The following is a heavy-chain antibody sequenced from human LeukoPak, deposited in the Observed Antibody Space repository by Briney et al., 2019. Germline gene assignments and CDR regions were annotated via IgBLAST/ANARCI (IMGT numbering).Heavy chain of an antibody. Sequence: PGGSLRLSCAASGFKFDDYAMHWVRQAPGKGLEWVAGISWNSGIFGYADSVKGRLTISRDNAQKSLYLQMNSLRPEDTAVYFCAREEEKQYLGESYFFYQMDVWGQGTTVTVSS. CDR2: ISWNSGIF. V-gene: IGHV3-9*01. D-gene: IGHD2/OR15-2a*01. CDR1: GFKFDDYA. J-gene: IGHJ6*03. CDR3: AREEEKQYLGESYFFYQMDV.